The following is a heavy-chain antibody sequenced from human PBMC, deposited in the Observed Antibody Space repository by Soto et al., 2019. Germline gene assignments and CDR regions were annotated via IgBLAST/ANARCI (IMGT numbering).Heavy chain of an antibody. CDR1: GGTFSSYS. CDR2: IIPIFGIP. D-gene: IGHD2-8*01. CDR3: TRGHGFNGASFDY. Sequence: QVQLVQSGAEVKKPGSSVKVSCKTSGGTFSSYSVSWVRQAPGHGLEWMGGIIPIFGIPTYAQKFQVRVTISADESTSTASMELSGLRSEDTAIYYCTRGHGFNGASFDYWGQGTLVTVSS. J-gene: IGHJ4*02. V-gene: IGHV1-69*01.